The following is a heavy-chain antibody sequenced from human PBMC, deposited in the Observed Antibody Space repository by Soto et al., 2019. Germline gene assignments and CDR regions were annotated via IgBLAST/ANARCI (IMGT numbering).Heavy chain of an antibody. CDR2: ISYDGSNK. J-gene: IGHJ4*02. V-gene: IGHV3-30*18. CDR3: AKDKDEDIVAKITSIDY. D-gene: IGHD5-12*01. CDR1: GFTFSSYG. Sequence: SLRLSCAASGFTFSSYGMHWVRQAPGKGLEWVAVISYDGSNKYYADSVKGRFTISRDNSKNTLYLQMNSLRAEDTAVYYCAKDKDEDIVAKITSIDYWSQRTLVTVSS.